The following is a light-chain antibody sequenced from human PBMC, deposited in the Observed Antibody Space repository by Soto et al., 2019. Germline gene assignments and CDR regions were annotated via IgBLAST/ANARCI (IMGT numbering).Light chain of an antibody. V-gene: IGLV2-14*01. CDR3: SSHTSSSTVV. CDR2: DVS. CDR1: SSDVGGYNY. Sequence: QSALTQPASVSGSPGQSITISCTGTSSDVGGYNYVSWYQQHPGKAPKLMIYDVSHRPSGVSNRFSGSKSGNTASLTISGLRPEDETDYYCSSHTSSSTVVFGGGTKLTVL. J-gene: IGLJ2*01.